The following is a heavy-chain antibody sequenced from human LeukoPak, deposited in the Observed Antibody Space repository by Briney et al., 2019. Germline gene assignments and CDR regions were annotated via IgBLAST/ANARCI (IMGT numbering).Heavy chain of an antibody. CDR3: AKDPRSYDILTGYYSGYFDY. Sequence: PGGSLRLSCAASGFTFSNYGMHWVRQAPGKGLEWVAVISSDGNNKYYADSVKGRFTISRDNSKNTLYLQMNSLRAEDTAVYYCAKDPRSYDILTGYYSGYFDYWGQGTLVTVSS. J-gene: IGHJ4*02. CDR1: GFTFSNYG. D-gene: IGHD3-9*01. V-gene: IGHV3-30*18. CDR2: ISSDGNNK.